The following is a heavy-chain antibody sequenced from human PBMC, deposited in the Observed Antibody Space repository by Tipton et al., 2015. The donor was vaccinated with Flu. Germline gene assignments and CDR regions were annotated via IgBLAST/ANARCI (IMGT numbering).Heavy chain of an antibody. J-gene: IGHJ5*02. CDR3: ARRGFSNYVSDPKNWFDP. V-gene: IGHV4-38-2*02. D-gene: IGHD4-11*01. CDR1: GDSVRSSYY. Sequence: LRLSCTVSGDSVRSSYYWAWIRQPPGRGLEWIGNINHNGNTYHNASLRSRVTISVDTSRNHFSLKLSSVTAADTAIYYCARRGFSNYVSDPKNWFDPWGQGTLVTVSS. CDR2: INHNGNT.